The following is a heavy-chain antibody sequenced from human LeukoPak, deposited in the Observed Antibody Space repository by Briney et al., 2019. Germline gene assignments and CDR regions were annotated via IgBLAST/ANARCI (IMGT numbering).Heavy chain of an antibody. CDR2: LYSGGTI. V-gene: IGHV3-66*01. J-gene: IGHJ4*02. D-gene: IGHD6-13*01. CDR3: ARGQQQILFDY. Sequence: PGGSLRLSCAASGFTVSNNEMSWVRQAPGKGLEGLSVLYSGGTIYYADSVKGRFTISRDNSKNTLYLEMNGLRAEDTAVYYCARGQQQILFDYWGQGTLVTVSS. CDR1: GFTVSNNE.